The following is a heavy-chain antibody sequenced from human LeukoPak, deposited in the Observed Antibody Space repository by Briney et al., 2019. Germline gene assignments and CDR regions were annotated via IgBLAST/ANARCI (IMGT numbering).Heavy chain of an antibody. CDR2: TFYRSKWYN. D-gene: IGHD6-25*01. J-gene: IGHJ6*02. V-gene: IGHV6-1*01. CDR1: GDSVSSSGAA. Sequence: SQTLSLTCAISGDSVSSSGAAWNWIRQSPSRGLEWLGRTFYRSKWYNDYAVSMKSRISINPDTSKNQFSLQLNSVTPEDTAVYYCARGRAAYYGMDVWGQGTTVTVSS. CDR3: ARGRAAYYGMDV.